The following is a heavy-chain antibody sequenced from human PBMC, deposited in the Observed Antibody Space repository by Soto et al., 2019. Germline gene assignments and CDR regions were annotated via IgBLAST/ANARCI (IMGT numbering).Heavy chain of an antibody. J-gene: IGHJ4*02. V-gene: IGHV3-30*18. CDR3: ANLLLYGSGSYYVDFDY. Sequence: GGSLRLSCAASGFTFSSYGMHWVRQAPGKGLEWVAVISYDGSNKYYADSVKGRFTISRDNSKNTLYLQMNSLRAEDTAVYYCANLLLYGSGSYYVDFDYWGQGT. CDR1: GFTFSSYG. CDR2: ISYDGSNK. D-gene: IGHD3-10*01.